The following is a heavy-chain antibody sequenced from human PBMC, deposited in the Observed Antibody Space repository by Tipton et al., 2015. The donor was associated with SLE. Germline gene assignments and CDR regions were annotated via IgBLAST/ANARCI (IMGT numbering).Heavy chain of an antibody. V-gene: IGHV3-74*01. J-gene: IGHJ4*02. Sequence: SLRLSCAASGFTFSNYWMHWVRQVPGKGLVWVSRINTDGRTTTYADSVKGRFTISRDNAKNTLYLQMNSLRVEDAAVYYCIRDLAGEVGFWGQGTLVTVSS. D-gene: IGHD6-19*01. CDR3: IRDLAGEVGF. CDR2: INTDGRTT. CDR1: GFTFSNYW.